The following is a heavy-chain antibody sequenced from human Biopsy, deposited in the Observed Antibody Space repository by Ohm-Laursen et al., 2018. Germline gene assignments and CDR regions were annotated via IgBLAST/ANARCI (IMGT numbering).Heavy chain of an antibody. CDR3: ARGTGRYYVYGAFDI. Sequence: ETLSLTCSVSGDSINNYYWSWIRQPAGKGLEWIGRIYTSGSPNYNLSLESRVTMSVDTSKNQFSLNLRSVTAADTAVYYCARGTGRYYVYGAFDIWGQGTVVTVSS. D-gene: IGHD1-26*01. CDR2: IYTSGSP. J-gene: IGHJ3*02. CDR1: GDSINNYY. V-gene: IGHV4-4*07.